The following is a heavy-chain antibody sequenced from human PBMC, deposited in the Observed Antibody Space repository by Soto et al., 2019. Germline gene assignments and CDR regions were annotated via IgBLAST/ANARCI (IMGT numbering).Heavy chain of an antibody. Sequence: ASVKVSCKASGYTFTSYGISWVRQAPGQGLERMGWISAYNGNTNYAQKLQGRVTMTTDTSTSTAYMELRSLRSDDTAVYYCARDLRTPSAFDYWGQGTLVTVSS. CDR2: ISAYNGNT. CDR3: ARDLRTPSAFDY. CDR1: GYTFTSYG. J-gene: IGHJ4*02. D-gene: IGHD2-15*01. V-gene: IGHV1-18*01.